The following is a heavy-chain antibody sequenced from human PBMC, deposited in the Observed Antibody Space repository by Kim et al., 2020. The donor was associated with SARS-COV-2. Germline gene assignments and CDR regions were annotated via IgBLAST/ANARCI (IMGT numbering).Heavy chain of an antibody. D-gene: IGHD2-21*01. CDR3: ARDGPGVEIPFDY. Sequence: SQTLSLTCAISGDSVSSDIVAWNWIRPSPSRGLEWLGRTFYSSKWHNEYAVSVKSRISINPDASKNQFSLQLDSVTPEDTAVYYCARDGPGVEIPFDYWGQGTLVTVSS. CDR1: GDSVSSDIVA. J-gene: IGHJ4*02. CDR2: TFYSSKWHN. V-gene: IGHV6-1*01.